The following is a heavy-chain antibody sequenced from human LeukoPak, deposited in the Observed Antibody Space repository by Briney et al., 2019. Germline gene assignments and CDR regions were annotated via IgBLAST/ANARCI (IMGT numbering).Heavy chain of an antibody. V-gene: IGHV3-7*04. CDR1: GFTFSNYW. CDR2: IQQAGSEK. J-gene: IGHJ4*02. CDR3: ARARGDYYLDC. Sequence: GGPLRLSCAASGFTFSNYWMTWVRQAPGKGLEWVGTIQQAGSEKYYVGSVKGRFTISRDNAKNSLFLQMNSLRAEDTAVYFCARARGDYYLDCWGQGTLVTVSS. D-gene: IGHD3-10*01.